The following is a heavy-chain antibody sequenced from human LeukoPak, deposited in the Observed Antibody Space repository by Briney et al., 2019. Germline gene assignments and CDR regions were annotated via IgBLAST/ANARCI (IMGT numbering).Heavy chain of an antibody. CDR3: ARDTYYYDSSGQRGFDY. V-gene: IGHV4-59*02. D-gene: IGHD3-22*01. CDR1: GGSVSDYY. J-gene: IGHJ4*02. Sequence: SETLSLTCTISGGSVSDYYWSWIRQSPGKGLEWIGYIYHTGSTNYSPSLKSRVTISVDTSKNQFSLKLSSATAADTAVYYCARDTYYYDSSGQRGFDYWGQGTLVTVSS. CDR2: IYHTGST.